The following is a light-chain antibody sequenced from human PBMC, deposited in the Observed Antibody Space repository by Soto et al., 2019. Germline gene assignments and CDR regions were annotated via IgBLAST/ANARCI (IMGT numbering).Light chain of an antibody. Sequence: DIQMTQSPSSLSASVGDRVTITCRASQGISNHLAWYQQKPGKLPKLLIYAASILQSGVPSRFSGSGSRTDFTLTISSLQPEDVAIYYCQKFTSAPFTFGGGTKVEI. J-gene: IGKJ4*01. CDR3: QKFTSAPFT. V-gene: IGKV1-27*01. CDR2: AAS. CDR1: QGISNH.